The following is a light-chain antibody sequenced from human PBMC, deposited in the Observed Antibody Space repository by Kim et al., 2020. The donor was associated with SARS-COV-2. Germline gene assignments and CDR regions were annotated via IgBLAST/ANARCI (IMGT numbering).Light chain of an antibody. V-gene: IGKV3-11*01. CDR2: DIS. J-gene: IGKJ4*01. Sequence: EIVLTQSPATLSLSPGERATLSCRASQSVGPFLAWYQQKPGQAPRLLIYDISERPSGIPARFSGSGSGTDFTLTISSLEPEDFAVYYCQQRRDRVTFGGRTKVDSK. CDR3: QQRRDRVT. CDR1: QSVGPF.